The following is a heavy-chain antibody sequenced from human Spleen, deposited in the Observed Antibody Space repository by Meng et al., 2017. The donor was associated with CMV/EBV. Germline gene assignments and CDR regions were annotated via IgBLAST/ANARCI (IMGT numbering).Heavy chain of an antibody. V-gene: IGHV3-48*03. CDR3: ARGGKIVGATNSAFDI. J-gene: IGHJ3*02. CDR1: GFTLSSFE. D-gene: IGHD1-26*01. CDR2: ISSSGSII. Sequence: GESLKISCAASGFTLSSFEMNWVRQAPGKGLEWVSYISSSGSIIYYADSVKGRFTISRDNAEHSLYLQMNSLRAEDTALYYCARGGKIVGATNSAFDIWGQGTMVTVSS.